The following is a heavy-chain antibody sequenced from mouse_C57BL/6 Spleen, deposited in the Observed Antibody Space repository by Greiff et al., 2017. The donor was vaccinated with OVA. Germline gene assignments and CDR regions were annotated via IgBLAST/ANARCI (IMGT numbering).Heavy chain of an antibody. CDR1: GYTFTSYW. CDR3: AKEYYYAMDY. V-gene: IGHV1-64*01. J-gene: IGHJ4*01. CDR2: IHPNGGST. Sequence: QVQLQQPGAELVKPGASVKLSCKASGYTFTSYWMHWVKQRPGQGLEWIGMIHPNGGSTNYNEKFKSKATLTVDKSSSTAYMQLSSLTSEDSAVYYCAKEYYYAMDYWGQGTSVTVSS.